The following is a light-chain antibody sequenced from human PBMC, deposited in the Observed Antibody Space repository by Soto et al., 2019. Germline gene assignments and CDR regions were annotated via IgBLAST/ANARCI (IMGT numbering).Light chain of an antibody. CDR2: ENT. V-gene: IGLV1-40*01. CDR3: QSYDTSRYVWV. CDR1: SSNIGAGSA. Sequence: QSVLTQPPSVSGAPGQNIIISCTGSSSNIGAGSAVHWYQQLPGTAPKLLINENTNRPSGVPDRFSGFKSGTSASLAITGHQAEDEADYDCQSYDTSRYVWVFGGGTKLTVL. J-gene: IGLJ3*02.